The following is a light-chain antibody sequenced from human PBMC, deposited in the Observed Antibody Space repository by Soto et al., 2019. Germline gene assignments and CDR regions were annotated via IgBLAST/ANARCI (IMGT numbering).Light chain of an antibody. J-gene: IGKJ2*01. CDR3: QQSYSTPYT. CDR2: TAS. V-gene: IGKV1-39*01. CDR1: QSISSY. Sequence: DIQMTQSPSSLSASVGDRVTITCRASQSISSYLNWYQHKPGKAPKLLIYTASSLQSGVPSRFSGSVSVTDYTLTISSLQPEDFATYYCQQSYSTPYTFGQGTKLDIK.